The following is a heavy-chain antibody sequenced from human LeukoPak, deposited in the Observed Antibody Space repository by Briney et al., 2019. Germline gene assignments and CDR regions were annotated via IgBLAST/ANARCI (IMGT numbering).Heavy chain of an antibody. Sequence: GESLKISCKGSGYSFTSYWIGWVRQMPGKGLEWMGIIYPGDSDTRYSPSFQGQVTIPADKSISTAYLQWSSLKASDTAMYYCASNRIRGYYYYYMDVWGKGTTVTVSS. CDR1: GYSFTSYW. CDR3: ASNRIRGYYYYYMDV. D-gene: IGHD5-18*01. CDR2: IYPGDSDT. J-gene: IGHJ6*03. V-gene: IGHV5-51*01.